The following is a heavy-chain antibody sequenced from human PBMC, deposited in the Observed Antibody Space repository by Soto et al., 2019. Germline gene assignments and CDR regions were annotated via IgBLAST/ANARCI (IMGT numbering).Heavy chain of an antibody. D-gene: IGHD6-6*01. CDR3: AKLGAYSTSPIDS. CDR2: ISASAAST. V-gene: IGHV3-23*01. J-gene: IGHJ4*02. CDR1: GFTFSSYA. Sequence: GGSLRLSCTPSGFTFSSYAMSWVRQAPGKGLEWVSAISASAASTYYADSVKGRFTISRDNSKNTLYVQMNSLRVEDTAIYYCAKLGAYSTSPIDSRGQGALVTVSS.